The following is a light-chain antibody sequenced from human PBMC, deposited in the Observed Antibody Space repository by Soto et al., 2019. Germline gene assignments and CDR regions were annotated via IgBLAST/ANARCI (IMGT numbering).Light chain of an antibody. CDR1: SSDVGAYTY. CDR3: SSYTTSNTLV. Sequence: QSALTQPASVSGSPGQSITISCTGTSSDVGAYTYVSWYQQHPGKAPKLMIFEGSDRPSGVSNRFSGSKSGNTASLTISGLQAEDEADYYCSSYTTSNTLVFGGGTKVTVL. CDR2: EGS. J-gene: IGLJ2*01. V-gene: IGLV2-14*01.